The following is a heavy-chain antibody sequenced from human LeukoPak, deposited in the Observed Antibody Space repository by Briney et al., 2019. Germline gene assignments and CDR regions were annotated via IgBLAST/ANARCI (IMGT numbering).Heavy chain of an antibody. CDR3: AKTGDSSGWYVSYYYYGMDV. J-gene: IGHJ6*02. D-gene: IGHD6-19*01. V-gene: IGHV3-23*01. CDR1: GFTFSSYA. CDR2: ISGSGGST. Sequence: GGSLRLSCAASGFTFSSYAMSWVRQAPGKGLEWVPAISGSGGSTYYADSVKGRFTISRDNSKNTLYLQMNSLRAEDTAVYYCAKTGDSSGWYVSYYYYGMDVWGQGTTVTVSS.